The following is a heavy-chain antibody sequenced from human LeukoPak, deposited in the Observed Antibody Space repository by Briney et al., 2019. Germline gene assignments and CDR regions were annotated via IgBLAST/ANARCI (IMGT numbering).Heavy chain of an antibody. D-gene: IGHD3-10*01. CDR3: ARDRSIWFGELRFDP. Sequence: GASVKVSCKVSGYTLTELSMHWVRQAPGKGLEWMGGFDPEDGETIYAQKFQGRVTMTEDTSTDTAYMELSSLRSEDTALYHCARDRSIWFGELRFDPWGQGTLVTVSS. V-gene: IGHV1-24*01. J-gene: IGHJ5*02. CDR1: GYTLTELS. CDR2: FDPEDGET.